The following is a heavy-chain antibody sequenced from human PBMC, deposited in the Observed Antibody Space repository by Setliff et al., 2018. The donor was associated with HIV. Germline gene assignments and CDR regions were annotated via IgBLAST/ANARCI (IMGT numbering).Heavy chain of an antibody. D-gene: IGHD5-12*01. V-gene: IGHV4-39*02. J-gene: IGHJ4*01. CDR2: FYETGYT. CDR3: ARDSRWLQFPYFDS. CDR1: GGSIRSSNYY. Sequence: SETLSLTCTVSGGSIRSSNYYWGWIRQSPGKGLEWIGSFYETGYTYYNPSLKSRVIISLDTSKNHLSLKLRSVTAADTAVYYCARDSRWLQFPYFDSWGQGTPVTVSS.